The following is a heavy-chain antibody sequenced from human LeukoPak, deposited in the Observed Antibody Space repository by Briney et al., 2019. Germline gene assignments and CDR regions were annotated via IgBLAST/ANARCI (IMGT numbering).Heavy chain of an antibody. J-gene: IGHJ6*02. CDR1: GGSISSGDYY. Sequence: SQTLSLTCTVSGGSISSGDYYWSWIRQPAGKGLEWIGRIYTSGSTNYNPSLKSRVTMSVDTSKNQFSLKLSSVTAADTAVYYCARGEGAVAGYYYYGMDVWGQGTTVTVSS. V-gene: IGHV4-61*02. CDR2: IYTSGST. CDR3: ARGEGAVAGYYYYGMDV. D-gene: IGHD6-19*01.